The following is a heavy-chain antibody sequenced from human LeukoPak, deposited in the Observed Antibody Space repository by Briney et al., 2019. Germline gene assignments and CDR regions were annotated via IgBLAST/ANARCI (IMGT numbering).Heavy chain of an antibody. CDR2: ISSSSSYI. CDR1: GFTFSSYS. CDR3: ARGFSIAAAGTFDY. V-gene: IGHV3-21*01. Sequence: GGSLRPSCAASGFTFSSYSMNWVRQAPGKGLEWVSSISSSSSYIYYADSVKGRFTISRDNAKNSLYLQMNSLRAEDTAVYYCARGFSIAAAGTFDYWGQGTLVTVSS. D-gene: IGHD6-13*01. J-gene: IGHJ4*02.